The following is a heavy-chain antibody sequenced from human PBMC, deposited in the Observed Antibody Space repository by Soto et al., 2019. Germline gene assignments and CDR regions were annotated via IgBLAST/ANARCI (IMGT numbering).Heavy chain of an antibody. Sequence: SETLSLTCAVYGGSFSGYYWSWIRQPPGKGLEWIGEINNSGSNNYNPSLKSRVTISVDTSKNQFSLKLSSVTAADTAVYYCATMGSSWYRGYYYYGMDVWGQGTTVTVS. D-gene: IGHD6-13*01. CDR2: INNSGSN. V-gene: IGHV4-34*01. CDR1: GGSFSGYY. CDR3: ATMGSSWYRGYYYYGMDV. J-gene: IGHJ6*02.